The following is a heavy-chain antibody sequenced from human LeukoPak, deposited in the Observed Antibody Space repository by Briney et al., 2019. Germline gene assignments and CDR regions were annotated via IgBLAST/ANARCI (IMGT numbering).Heavy chain of an antibody. D-gene: IGHD6-19*01. Sequence: PGGSLRLSRAASGFTFSSYAMSWVRQAPGKGLEWVSYVNSRGHTIYYADSVKGRFTISRDNAKNSLYLQMNSLRDDDTAVYYCATSALAVAGTDEFDFWGQGTLVTVSS. CDR3: ATSALAVAGTDEFDF. CDR1: GFTFSSYA. V-gene: IGHV3-48*02. J-gene: IGHJ4*02. CDR2: VNSRGHTI.